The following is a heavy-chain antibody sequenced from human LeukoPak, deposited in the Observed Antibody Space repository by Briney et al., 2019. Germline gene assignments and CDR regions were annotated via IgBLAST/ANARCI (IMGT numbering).Heavy chain of an antibody. D-gene: IGHD6-13*01. Sequence: ASVKVSCKASGYTFTGYYMHWVRQAPGQGLEWMGWINPNSGGTNYAQKFQGRVTMTRDTSISTAYMELSRLRSDDTAVCYCARVPSFIAAGQGAWFDPWGQGTLVTVSS. J-gene: IGHJ5*02. CDR1: GYTFTGYY. CDR2: INPNSGGT. V-gene: IGHV1-2*02. CDR3: ARVPSFIAAGQGAWFDP.